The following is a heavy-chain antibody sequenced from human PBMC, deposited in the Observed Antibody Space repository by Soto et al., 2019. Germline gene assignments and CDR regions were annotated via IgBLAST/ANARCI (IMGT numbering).Heavy chain of an antibody. CDR2: IYYIGST. CDR3: PRTRYCSAGSCFYGGFDF. J-gene: IGHJ4*02. V-gene: IGHV4-61*01. CDR1: GGSVSSASYY. D-gene: IGHD2-15*01. Sequence: SETLSLTYTVSGGSVSSASYYWSWIRQPPGKGLEWLGYIYYIGSTNYNPSLKSRVTLSVDLSKNQFSLNLYSVTAADPAVYYCPRTRYCSAGSCFYGGFDFLCQGSLVT.